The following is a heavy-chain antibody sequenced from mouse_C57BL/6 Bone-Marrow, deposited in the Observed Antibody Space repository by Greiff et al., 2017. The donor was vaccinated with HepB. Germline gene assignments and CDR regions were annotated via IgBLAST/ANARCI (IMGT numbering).Heavy chain of an antibody. D-gene: IGHD2-2*01. J-gene: IGHJ1*03. CDR1: GFTFSDYY. V-gene: IGHV5-12*01. CDR2: ISNGGGST. Sequence: DVQLQESGGGLVQPGGSLKLSCAASGFTFSDYYMYWVRQTPEKRLEWVAYISNGGGSTYYPDTVKGRFTISRDNAKNTLYLQMSRLKSEDTAMYYCARLDGGYYWYFDVWGTGTTVTVSS. CDR3: ARLDGGYYWYFDV.